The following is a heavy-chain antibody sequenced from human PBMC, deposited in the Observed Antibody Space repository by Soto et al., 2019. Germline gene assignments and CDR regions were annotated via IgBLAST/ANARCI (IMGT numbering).Heavy chain of an antibody. D-gene: IGHD5-18*01. Sequence: SVKVSCKASGGTFSSYAISWVRQTPGQGLEWMGGIIPIFGTANYAQKFQGRVTITADESTSTAYMELSSLRSEDTAVYHCARDNKIQLNSYYYGMDVWGQGTTVTVSS. J-gene: IGHJ6*02. CDR1: GGTFSSYA. CDR2: IIPIFGTA. V-gene: IGHV1-69*13. CDR3: ARDNKIQLNSYYYGMDV.